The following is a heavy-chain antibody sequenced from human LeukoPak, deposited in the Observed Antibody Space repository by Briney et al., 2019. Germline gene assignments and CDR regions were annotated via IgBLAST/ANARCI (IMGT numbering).Heavy chain of an antibody. D-gene: IGHD3-10*01. V-gene: IGHV4-59*02. Sequence: SETLSLTCTVSGGSVHEHYWSWIRQPPGKALEWIGYISDRGRTHYNPSLKSRVTISVDTSENQFSLRLISVTTADTAFYYCAREVVGVPADDWFDPWGQGTLVTVSS. CDR2: ISDRGRT. CDR1: GGSVHEHY. J-gene: IGHJ5*02. CDR3: AREVVGVPADDWFDP.